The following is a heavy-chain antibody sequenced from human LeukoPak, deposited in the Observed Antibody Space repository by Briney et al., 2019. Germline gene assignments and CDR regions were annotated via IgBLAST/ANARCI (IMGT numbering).Heavy chain of an antibody. Sequence: PSETLSLTCTVSGGSISGYYWSWIRQPAGKGLEWIGRIYTSGSTNYNPSLKSRVTMSVDTSKNQFSLKLSSVTAADTAVYYCARDRRATWYSSSWYGYYYYGMDVWGQGTTVTVSS. D-gene: IGHD6-13*01. J-gene: IGHJ6*02. CDR3: ARDRRATWYSSSWYGYYYYGMDV. CDR2: IYTSGST. V-gene: IGHV4-4*07. CDR1: GGSISGYY.